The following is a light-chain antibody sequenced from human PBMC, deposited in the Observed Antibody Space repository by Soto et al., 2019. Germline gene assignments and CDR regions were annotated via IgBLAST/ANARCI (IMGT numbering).Light chain of an antibody. CDR3: SSFTSSTTLYV. J-gene: IGLJ1*01. CDR2: DVS. Sequence: QSVLTQPSSVSGSPGQSITISCTGNSSDVGGYNYASWYQQHPGKAPKLMIYDVSNRPSGVSNRFSGSKSGNTASLTISGLQADDDADYYCSSFTSSTTLYVFGTGTKVTVL. V-gene: IGLV2-14*01. CDR1: SSDVGGYNY.